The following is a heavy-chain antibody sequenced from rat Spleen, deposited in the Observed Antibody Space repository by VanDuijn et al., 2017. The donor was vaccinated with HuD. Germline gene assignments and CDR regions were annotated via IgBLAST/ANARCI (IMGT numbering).Heavy chain of an antibody. CDR3: IRGFGLFDY. CDR1: GFTFSNCF. Sequence: EVQLVESGGGLVQPGRSLKLSCAASGFTFSNCFMAWVRQAPTKGLEWVAYINTGGGSTYYRDSVKGRFTISRDNAQNTLYLQMNGLRSEDTATYYCIRGFGLFDYWGQGVMVTVSS. V-gene: IGHV5-27*01. CDR2: INTGGGST. J-gene: IGHJ2*01. D-gene: IGHD4-3*01.